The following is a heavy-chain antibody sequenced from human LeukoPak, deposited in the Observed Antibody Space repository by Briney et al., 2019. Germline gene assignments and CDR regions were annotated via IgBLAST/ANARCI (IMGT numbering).Heavy chain of an antibody. CDR2: IYYSGST. CDR3: ARVTRYCSSTSCYNSFDP. CDR1: GGSISSGGYY. D-gene: IGHD2-2*02. J-gene: IGHJ5*02. Sequence: SETLSLTCTVSGGSISSGGYYWSWIRQHPGKGLEWIGYIYYSGSTYYNPSLKSRVTISVDTSKKQFSLKLSSVTAADTAVYYCARVTRYCSSTSCYNSFDPWGQGTLVTVSS. V-gene: IGHV4-31*03.